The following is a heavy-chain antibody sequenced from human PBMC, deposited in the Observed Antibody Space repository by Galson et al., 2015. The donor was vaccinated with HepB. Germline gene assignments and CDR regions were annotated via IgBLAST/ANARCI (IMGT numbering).Heavy chain of an antibody. D-gene: IGHD4-17*01. J-gene: IGHJ4*02. CDR1: GFTVSTNY. V-gene: IGHV3-53*01. Sequence: SLRLSCAASGFTVSTNYMSWVRQAPGKGLEWVSIIYSDGAIQYADSVKGRFTISRDNSKNTLYLQMNSLRADDTAVYYCARAPTVTTNFDYWGQGTLVTVSS. CDR3: ARAPTVTTNFDY. CDR2: IYSDGAI.